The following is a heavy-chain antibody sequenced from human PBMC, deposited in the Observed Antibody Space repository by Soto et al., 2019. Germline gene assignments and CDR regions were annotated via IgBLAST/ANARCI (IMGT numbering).Heavy chain of an antibody. J-gene: IGHJ6*02. Sequence: GESLKISCKGSGYSFTSYWIGWVRQMPGKGLEWMGIIYPGDSDTRYSPSFQGQVTISADKSISTAYLQWSSLKASDTAMYYCASYIRFSSSWELGDYYGMDVWGQGTTVTVSS. D-gene: IGHD6-13*01. CDR3: ASYIRFSSSWELGDYYGMDV. CDR1: GYSFTSYW. CDR2: IYPGDSDT. V-gene: IGHV5-51*01.